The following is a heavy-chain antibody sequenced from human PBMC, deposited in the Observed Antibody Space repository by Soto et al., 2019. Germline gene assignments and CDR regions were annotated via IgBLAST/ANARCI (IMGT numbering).Heavy chain of an antibody. D-gene: IGHD2-2*01. CDR3: ARDSRLGYCSSTNRDHPISRGSGTPAYGMDV. CDR2: ISSSSSYI. Sequence: LRLSCAASGFTFSSYRMNWVRQAPGKGLEWVSSISSSSSYIYYADSVKGRFTISRDNAKNSLYLQMNSLRAEDTAVYYCARDSRLGYCSSTNRDHPISRGSGTPAYGMDVWGQGTTVTVSS. V-gene: IGHV3-21*01. CDR1: GFTFSSYR. J-gene: IGHJ6*02.